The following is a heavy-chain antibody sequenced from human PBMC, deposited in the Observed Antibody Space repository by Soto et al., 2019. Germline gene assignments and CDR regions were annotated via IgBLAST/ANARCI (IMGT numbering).Heavy chain of an antibody. CDR3: ARAVGYYYGMDV. D-gene: IGHD6-19*01. CDR2: ISGYNGKT. V-gene: IGHV1-18*01. Sequence: ASVKVSCKASGYTFTSYGISWVRQAPGQGLEWMGWISGYNGKTNYAQKVQDRVTMTTDTSTSTVYLELRSLRFDDTAVYYCARAVGYYYGMDVWGQGTTVTVSS. J-gene: IGHJ6*02. CDR1: GYTFTSYG.